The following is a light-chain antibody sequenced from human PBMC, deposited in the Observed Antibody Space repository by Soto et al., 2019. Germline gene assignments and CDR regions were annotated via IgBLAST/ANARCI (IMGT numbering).Light chain of an antibody. CDR3: APWDDSLNGPV. CDR1: SSNIGSNT. V-gene: IGLV1-44*01. Sequence: QSVLTQPPSASGTAGQRVTISCSGSSSNIGSNTVNWYQQLPGTAPKLLIYGNDQRPSGVPDRFSGSKSGTSASLAISGLRSEDEADYYCAPWDDSLNGPVFGGGTKVTVL. J-gene: IGLJ3*02. CDR2: GND.